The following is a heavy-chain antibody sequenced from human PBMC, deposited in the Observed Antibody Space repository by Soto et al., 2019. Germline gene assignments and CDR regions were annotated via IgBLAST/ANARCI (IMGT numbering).Heavy chain of an antibody. CDR1: GFTFSGYW. CDR3: ARETIRAFDI. CDR2: ISSDGSST. D-gene: IGHD3-9*01. J-gene: IGHJ3*02. Sequence: EVQLVESGGGLVHPGGSLRLSCAAFGFTFSGYWMHWVRQAPGKGLVWVSRISSDGSSTNYADSLKDRFTISRDNAKNTLYLQMNSLRAEDTAVYYCARETIRAFDIWGQGTMVTVSS. V-gene: IGHV3-74*01.